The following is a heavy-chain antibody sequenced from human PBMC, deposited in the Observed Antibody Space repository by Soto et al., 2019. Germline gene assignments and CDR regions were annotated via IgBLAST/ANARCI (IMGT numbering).Heavy chain of an antibody. CDR1: GGSISSSSYY. J-gene: IGHJ4*02. CDR2: IYYSGST. V-gene: IGHV4-39*01. CDR3: ARQGGGGYEYSSSSDYFDY. Sequence: QLQLQESGPGLVKPSETLSLTCTVSGGSISSSSYYWGWIRQPPGKGLEWIGSIYYSGSTYYNPSLKSRVTISVDTSKNQFSLKLSSVTAADTAVYYCARQGGGGYEYSSSSDYFDYWGQGTLVTVSS. D-gene: IGHD6-6*01.